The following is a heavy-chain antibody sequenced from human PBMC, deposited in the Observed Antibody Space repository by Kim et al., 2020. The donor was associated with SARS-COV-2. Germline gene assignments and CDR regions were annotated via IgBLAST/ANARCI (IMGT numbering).Heavy chain of an antibody. Sequence: GGSLRLSCTTSGLNFGDYAMSWFRQAPGKGLEWVAFIRSKRYGETTEYAASVKGRFTISRDDSTGIAYLQMNGLKTEDTAVYYCTSGPYYYDSAAYYLDYWGQGTLVTVSS. D-gene: IGHD3-10*01. CDR3: TSGPYYYDSAAYYLDY. V-gene: IGHV3-49*03. J-gene: IGHJ4*02. CDR1: GLNFGDYA. CDR2: IRSKRYGETT.